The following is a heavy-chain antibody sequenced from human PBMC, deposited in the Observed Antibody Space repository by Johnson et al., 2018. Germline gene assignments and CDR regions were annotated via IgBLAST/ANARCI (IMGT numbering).Heavy chain of an antibody. Sequence: VRLGQAGGGLVQPGGSLRLSCAASGFTFSSYAMSWVRQAPGKGLEWVSGISGSGGSTYYAGSVKGRFTMSRDNSKNTLSLQMNSLRAEDKAVYYCAKDPISYNDFWSGYHPFDPWGQGTLVTVSS. J-gene: IGHJ5*02. CDR3: AKDPISYNDFWSGYHPFDP. V-gene: IGHV3-23*04. CDR2: ISGSGGST. D-gene: IGHD3-3*01. CDR1: GFTFSSYA.